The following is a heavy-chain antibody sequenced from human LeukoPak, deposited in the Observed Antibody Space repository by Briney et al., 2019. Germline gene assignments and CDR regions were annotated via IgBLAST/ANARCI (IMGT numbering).Heavy chain of an antibody. Sequence: RASVKVSCKASGYTFTGYYMHWVRQAPGQGLEWMGWINPNSGGTNYAQKLQGRVTMTTDTSTSTAYMELRSLRSDDTAVYYCARRVPSSSWPYYYYYYMDVWGKGTTVTISS. CDR2: INPNSGGT. CDR1: GYTFTGYY. CDR3: ARRVPSSSWPYYYYYYMDV. D-gene: IGHD6-13*01. J-gene: IGHJ6*03. V-gene: IGHV1-2*02.